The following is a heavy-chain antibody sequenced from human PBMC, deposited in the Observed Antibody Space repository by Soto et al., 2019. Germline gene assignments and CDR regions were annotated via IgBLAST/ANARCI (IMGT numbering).Heavy chain of an antibody. D-gene: IGHD2-8*01. CDR3: TRSRRSILMVYGLGGMDV. CDR1: GFTVTSHA. J-gene: IGHJ6*02. V-gene: IGHV3-23*01. Sequence: EVQLLESGGGVVQRGGSLRLSCAASGFTVTSHAMSWVRQAPGKGLEWVSSISGSGDGTYYGDSVKGRFTISRDSSSSILYLEMKNLRGEDTAVYFCTRSRRSILMVYGLGGMDVWGQGTTVTVSS. CDR2: ISGSGDGT.